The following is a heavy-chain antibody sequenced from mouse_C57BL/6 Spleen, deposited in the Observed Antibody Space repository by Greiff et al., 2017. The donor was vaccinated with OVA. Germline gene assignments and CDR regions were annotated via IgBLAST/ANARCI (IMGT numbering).Heavy chain of an antibody. J-gene: IGHJ4*01. Sequence: EVKLMESGGGLVKPGGSLKLSCAASGFTFSDYGMHWVRQAPEKGLEWVAYISSGSSTLYYADTVKGRFTISRDNAKNTLFLQMTSLRSEDTAMYYCARSGVLYAMDYWGQGTSVTVAS. V-gene: IGHV5-17*01. D-gene: IGHD2-14*01. CDR1: GFTFSDYG. CDR2: ISSGSSTL. CDR3: ARSGVLYAMDY.